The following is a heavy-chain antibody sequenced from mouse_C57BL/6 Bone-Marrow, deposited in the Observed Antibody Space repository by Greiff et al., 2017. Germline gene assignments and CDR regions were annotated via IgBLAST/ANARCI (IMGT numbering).Heavy chain of an antibody. CDR2: IWNGGGT. CDR3: ATLTTVVPFDY. J-gene: IGHJ2*01. Sequence: VMLVESGPGLVAPSQSLSITCTVSGFSLTSYAISWVRQPPGKGLEWLGVIWNGGGTNYNSALKSRLSISKDNSKSQVFLKMNSLHSDDTARYYCATLTTVVPFDYWGQGTTLTVSS. D-gene: IGHD1-1*01. V-gene: IGHV2-9-1*01. CDR1: GFSLTSYA.